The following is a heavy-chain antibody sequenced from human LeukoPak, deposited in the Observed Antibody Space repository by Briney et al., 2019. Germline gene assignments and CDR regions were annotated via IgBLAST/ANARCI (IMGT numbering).Heavy chain of an antibody. CDR2: INPNSGGT. D-gene: IGHD3-10*01. Sequence: ASVKVSCKASGYTFTDYHMDWVRQAPGQGLEWMGWINPNSGGTKYAQKFQGRVTMTRDTSIGTAYMELSRLRSDDTAVYYCARDLMVRGVIITYYYGLGIWGQGTTVTVSS. CDR1: GYTFTDYH. CDR3: ARDLMVRGVIITYYYGLGI. V-gene: IGHV1-2*02. J-gene: IGHJ6*02.